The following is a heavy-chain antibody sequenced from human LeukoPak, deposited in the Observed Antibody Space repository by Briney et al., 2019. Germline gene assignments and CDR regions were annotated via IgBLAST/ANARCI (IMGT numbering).Heavy chain of an antibody. J-gene: IGHJ4*02. V-gene: IGHV3-23*01. CDR2: ISGSGSGGST. D-gene: IGHD4-17*01. CDR1: GFIFSSYG. Sequence: GGSLRLSCAASGFIFSSYGMTWVRQAPGKGLEWVSSISGSGSGGSTYYADSVKGRFTISRDNSKNTLNLQMNSLRVEDAAVYYCAKATSATTLFDYWGQGTLVTVSS. CDR3: AKATSATTLFDY.